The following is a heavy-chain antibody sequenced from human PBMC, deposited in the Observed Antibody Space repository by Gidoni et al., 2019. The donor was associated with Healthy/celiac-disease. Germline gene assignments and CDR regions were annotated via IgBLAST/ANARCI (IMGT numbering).Heavy chain of an antibody. D-gene: IGHD6-13*01. CDR1: GGHISSYY. CDR2: INTSGST. CDR3: ARANSDQQLVVAFDY. V-gene: IGHV4-4*07. Sequence: VQLQESRPGLVEPSETLSLTCTVSGGHISSYYWRGIRQPAGKGLEWIGRINTSGSTNYNPSLKSRVTMSVDTSKNQFSLKLSSVTAADTAVYYCARANSDQQLVVAFDYWGQGTLVTVSS. J-gene: IGHJ4*02.